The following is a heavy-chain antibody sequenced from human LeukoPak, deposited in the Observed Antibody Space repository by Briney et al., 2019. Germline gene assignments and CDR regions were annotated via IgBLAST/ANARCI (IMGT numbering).Heavy chain of an antibody. Sequence: GGSLRLSCAASGFTFSSYSMNWVRQAPGKGLEWVSSISSSSSYIYYADSVKGRFTISRDNSKNTLYLQMNSLRAEDTAVYYCARAIQTPGWVVTYGAFDIWGQGTMVTVSS. CDR2: ISSSSSYI. CDR3: ARAIQTPGWVVTYGAFDI. J-gene: IGHJ3*02. V-gene: IGHV3-21*04. D-gene: IGHD3-22*01. CDR1: GFTFSSYS.